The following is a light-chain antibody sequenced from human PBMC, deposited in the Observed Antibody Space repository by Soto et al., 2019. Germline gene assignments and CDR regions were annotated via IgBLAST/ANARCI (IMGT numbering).Light chain of an antibody. CDR2: ENI. CDR1: SSDVGAYDL. CDR3: STYINSITFVI. V-gene: IGLV2-14*02. J-gene: IGLJ2*01. Sequence: QSALTQPASVSGSPGQSITISCIGTSSDVGAYDLVSWYQQHPGTAPRLIIYENIRRPSGVSTRFSGSKSGNTASLTISGLQAEDEGDYYCSTYINSITFVIFGGGTKLTVL.